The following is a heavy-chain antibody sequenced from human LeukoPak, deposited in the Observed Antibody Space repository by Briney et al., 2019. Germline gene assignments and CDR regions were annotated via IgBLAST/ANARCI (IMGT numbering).Heavy chain of an antibody. CDR3: AKAAAAPGFDF. J-gene: IGHJ4*02. V-gene: IGHV3-23*01. CDR1: GFTFSSYG. Sequence: GRSLRLSCAASGFTFSSYGIHWVRQAPGKGLEWVATVSGSGDRMYHADSVKGRFTISRDNSKNTIYLQMNSLRAEDTALYYCAKAAAAPGFDFWGQGTLVTVSS. CDR2: VSGSGDRM. D-gene: IGHD6-13*01.